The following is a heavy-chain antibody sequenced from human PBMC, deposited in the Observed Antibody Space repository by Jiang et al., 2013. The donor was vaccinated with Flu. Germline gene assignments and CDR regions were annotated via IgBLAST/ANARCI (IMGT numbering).Heavy chain of an antibody. V-gene: IGHV1-8*01. J-gene: IGHJ4*02. CDR2: MNPNSGNT. Sequence: RQATGQGLEWMGWMNPNSGNTGYAQKFQGRVTMTRNTSISTAYMELSSLRSEDTAVYYCARGRDPDHDYWGQGTLVTVSS. CDR3: ARGRDPDHDY. D-gene: IGHD5-24*01.